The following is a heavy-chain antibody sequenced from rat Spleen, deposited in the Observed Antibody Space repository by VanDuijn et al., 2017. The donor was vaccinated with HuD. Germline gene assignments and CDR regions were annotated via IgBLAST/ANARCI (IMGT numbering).Heavy chain of an antibody. CDR2: ISTGGGST. V-gene: IGHV5-27*01. J-gene: IGHJ3*01. CDR1: GFTFSNYY. D-gene: IGHD1-1*01. Sequence: EVQLVESGGGLVQPGRSLKLSCAASGFTFSNYYMAWVRQAPTKGLEWVAYISTGGGSTYYRDSVKGRFTISRDNAENTVYLQVNSVSSEDTATYYCARSDGVHYYLPFADWGQGTLVTASS. CDR3: ARSDGVHYYLPFAD.